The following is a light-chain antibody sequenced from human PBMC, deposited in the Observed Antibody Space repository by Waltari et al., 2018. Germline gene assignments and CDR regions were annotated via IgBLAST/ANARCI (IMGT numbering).Light chain of an antibody. CDR3: QQYITFPPT. Sequence: DIQMTQSPSSLSPSVGDRVILTCRASQAISTFLAWFQLKPGKAAKSLIYAASTLQTGVSSNFSGSGSGTDFTLTISSLQPGDCATYDCQQYITFPPTFGGGTRVEI. J-gene: IGKJ4*01. V-gene: IGKV1-16*02. CDR2: AAS. CDR1: QAISTF.